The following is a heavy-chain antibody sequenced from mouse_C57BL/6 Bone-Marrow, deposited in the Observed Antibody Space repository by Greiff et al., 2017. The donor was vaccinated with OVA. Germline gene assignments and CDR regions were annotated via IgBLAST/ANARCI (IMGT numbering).Heavy chain of an antibody. J-gene: IGHJ2*01. V-gene: IGHV1-81*01. CDR3: ARFDYDVGDN. D-gene: IGHD2-4*01. CDR2: IYPRSGNT. CDR1: GYTFTSYG. Sequence: ESGAELARPGASVKLSCKASGYTFTSYGISWVKQRTGQGLEWIGEIYPRSGNTYYNEKFKGKATLTADKSSSTAYMELRSLTSEDSAVYFCARFDYDVGDNWGQGTTLTVSS.